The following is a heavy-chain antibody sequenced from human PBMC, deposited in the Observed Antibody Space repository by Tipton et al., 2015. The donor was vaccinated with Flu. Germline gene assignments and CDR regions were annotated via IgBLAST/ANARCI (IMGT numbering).Heavy chain of an antibody. CDR2: IWYDGSNE. Sequence: SLILSCSTSGFDFSVYGMHWVRQAPGKGLEWVAVIWYDGSNEHYSDSVKGRFTISRDNSKKTLYLQMNNLGVEDTAVYYCARDEGVVNYYFGMDVWGQGTTVTVSS. CDR3: ARDEGVVNYYFGMDV. J-gene: IGHJ6*02. CDR1: GFDFSVYG. V-gene: IGHV3-33*01.